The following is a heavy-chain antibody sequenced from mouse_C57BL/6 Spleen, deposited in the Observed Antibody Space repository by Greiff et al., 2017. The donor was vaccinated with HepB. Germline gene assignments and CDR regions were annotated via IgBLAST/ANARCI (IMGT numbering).Heavy chain of an antibody. CDR1: GYTFTSYW. CDR3: AREGLSLYSGNYVAMDY. V-gene: IGHV1-55*01. Sequence: VQLQQPGAEFVKPGASVKMSCKASGYTFTSYWITWVKQRPGQGLEWIGDIYPGSGSTNYNEKFKSKATLTVDTSSSTSYMPLSSRTSEDATVYYCAREGLSLYSGNYVAMDYWIQGTSVTVSS. CDR2: IYPGSGST. J-gene: IGHJ4*01. D-gene: IGHD2-1*01.